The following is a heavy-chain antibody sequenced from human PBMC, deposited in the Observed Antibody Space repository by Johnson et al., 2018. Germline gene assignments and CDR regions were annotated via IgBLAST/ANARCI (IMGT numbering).Heavy chain of an antibody. CDR2: INSDGSST. CDR1: GFTFSSYW. D-gene: IGHD3-10*01. CDR3: AREIITMVRDDAFDI. J-gene: IGHJ3*02. V-gene: IGHV3-74*01. Sequence: VQLVESGGGLVQPGGSLRLSCAASGFTFSSYWMHWVRQAPGKGLVWVSRINSDGSSTSYADSVTGRFTISRDNAKTTQYLQMNSLRAEETAGDYCAREIITMVRDDAFDIWGQGTMVTVSS.